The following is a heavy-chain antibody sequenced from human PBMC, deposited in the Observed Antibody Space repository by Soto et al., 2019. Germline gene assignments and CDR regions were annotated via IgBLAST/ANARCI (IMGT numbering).Heavy chain of an antibody. D-gene: IGHD2-15*01. CDR1: GFTLSNAW. CDR3: TTDLTVVVVAATSH. Sequence: GGSLRLSCAASGFTLSNAWMSWVRQAPGKGLEWVGRIKSKTDGGTTDYAAPVKGRFTISRDDSKNTLYLQMNSLKTEDTAVYYCTTDLTVVVVAATSHWGQGILVTVSS. J-gene: IGHJ4*02. V-gene: IGHV3-15*01. CDR2: IKSKTDGGTT.